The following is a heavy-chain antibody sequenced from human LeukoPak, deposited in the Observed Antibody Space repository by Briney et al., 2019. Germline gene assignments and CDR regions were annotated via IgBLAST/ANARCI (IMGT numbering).Heavy chain of an antibody. CDR1: GFTVSSNY. CDR2: ISGSGGST. J-gene: IGHJ4*02. Sequence: GALRLSCAASGFTVSSNYMSWVRQAPGKGLEWVSAISGSGGSTYYADSVKGRFTISRDNSKNTLYLQMNSLRAEDTAVYYCAKLGYSSGYWGQGTLVTVSS. CDR3: AKLGYSSGY. V-gene: IGHV3-23*01. D-gene: IGHD6-19*01.